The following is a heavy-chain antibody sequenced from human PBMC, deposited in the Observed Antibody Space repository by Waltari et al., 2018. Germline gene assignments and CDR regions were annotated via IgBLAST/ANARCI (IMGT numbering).Heavy chain of an antibody. Sequence: EVQLLESGGGLVQPGGSLRLSCAASGFTFSSYAMSWVRQAPGKGVGWGSDSSGSGGSTYYADSWKGRFTISRDNSKNTLYLQMNSLRAEDTAVYYCAKDLSYRLGAFDIWGQGTMVTVSS. J-gene: IGHJ3*02. CDR1: GFTFSSYA. CDR3: AKDLSYRLGAFDI. CDR2: SSGSGGST. D-gene: IGHD1-26*01. V-gene: IGHV3-23*01.